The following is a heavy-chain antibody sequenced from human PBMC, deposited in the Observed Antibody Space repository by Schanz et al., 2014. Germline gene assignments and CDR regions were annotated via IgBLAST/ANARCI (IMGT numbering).Heavy chain of an antibody. D-gene: IGHD2-15*01. CDR2: ISHSGGSK. V-gene: IGHV3-23*01. CDR1: GFTFNSYA. J-gene: IGHJ6*02. CDR3: AKGMGYCSGGTCYDYYYYGLDV. Sequence: DVQLLESGGGLVQPGGSLRLSCAASGFTFNSYAMTWVRQAPGKGLEWVSSISHSGGSKYYADSVKGRFTISRDNSENTLYLQMNSLSADDTAVFYCAKGMGYCSGGTCYDYYYYGLDVWCQGTTVSVSS.